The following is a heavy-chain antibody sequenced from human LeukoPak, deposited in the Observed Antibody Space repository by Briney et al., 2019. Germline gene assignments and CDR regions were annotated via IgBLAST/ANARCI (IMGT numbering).Heavy chain of an antibody. J-gene: IGHJ3*02. CDR2: ISSSGSTI. CDR3: ATDHRNLDAFDI. Sequence: GGSLRLSCAASGFTFSDYYMSWIRQAPGKGLEWVSYISSSGSTIYYADSVKGRFTISRDNAKNSLYLQMNSLRAGDTAVYYCATDHRNLDAFDIWGQGTTVTVSS. CDR1: GFTFSDYY. D-gene: IGHD1-14*01. V-gene: IGHV3-11*04.